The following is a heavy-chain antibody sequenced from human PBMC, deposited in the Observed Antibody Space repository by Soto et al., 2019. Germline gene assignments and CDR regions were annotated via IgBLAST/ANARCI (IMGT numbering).Heavy chain of an antibody. CDR1: GFTFSSYG. CDR2: ISYDGSNK. V-gene: IGHV3-30*18. J-gene: IGHJ4*02. CDR3: AKSNIVVVVAATFDY. Sequence: QVQLVESGGGVVQPGRSLRLSCAASGFTFSSYGMHWVRQAPGKGLEWVAVISYDGSNKYYADSVKGRFTISRDNSKNTLYLQMNSLRAEDTAVYYCAKSNIVVVVAATFDYWGQGTLVTVSS. D-gene: IGHD2-15*01.